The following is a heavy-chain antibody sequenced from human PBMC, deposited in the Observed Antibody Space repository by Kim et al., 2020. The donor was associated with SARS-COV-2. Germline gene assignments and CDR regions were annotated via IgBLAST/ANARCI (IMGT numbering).Heavy chain of an antibody. Sequence: SETLSLTCTVSGGSISSYYWSWIRQPPGKGLEWIGYIYDSGSTNYNPSPKSRVTISVETSKNQISLKLSSVTAADTAVYYCARHVGGFCCRQLRYFDWFWVDPWGQGTLVTVSS. V-gene: IGHV4-59*08. CDR3: ARHVGGFCCRQLRYFDWFWVDP. CDR2: IYDSGST. CDR1: GGSISSYY. D-gene: IGHD3-9*01. J-gene: IGHJ5*02.